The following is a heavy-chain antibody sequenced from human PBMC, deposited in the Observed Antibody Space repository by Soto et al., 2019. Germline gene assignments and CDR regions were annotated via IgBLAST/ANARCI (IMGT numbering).Heavy chain of an antibody. Sequence: EVQLVETGGGLIQPGGSLRLSCAASEFTVSSNFMNWVRQAPGKGLEWVSVIYSGGSTYYADSVKGRFTISRDNSKNTLYLHMNSLRAEDTAVYYCVGKWFDFWGQGTLVTVSS. CDR3: VGKWFDF. J-gene: IGHJ5*01. CDR1: EFTVSSNF. V-gene: IGHV3-53*02. CDR2: IYSGGST.